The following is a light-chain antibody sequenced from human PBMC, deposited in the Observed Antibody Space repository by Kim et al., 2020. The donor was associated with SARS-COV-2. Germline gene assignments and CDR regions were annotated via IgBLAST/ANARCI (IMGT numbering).Light chain of an antibody. CDR2: ETN. CDR3: AAWDDSLNGVV. Sequence: GQRVTLPCSGSPPNIGGNSVHCYQQLAGAAPKLLIYETNRRPSGVPDRFSGSKSGSSASLAISGVQSDDEADYHCAAWDDSLNGVVFGGGTQLTVL. J-gene: IGLJ2*01. V-gene: IGLV1-44*01. CDR1: PPNIGGNS.